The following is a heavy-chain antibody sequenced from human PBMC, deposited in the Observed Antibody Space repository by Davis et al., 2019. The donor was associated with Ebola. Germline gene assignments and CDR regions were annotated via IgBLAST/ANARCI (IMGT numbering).Heavy chain of an antibody. CDR1: GFTVSSNY. CDR3: ARHLESTTIILGGMDV. Sequence: GESLKISCAASGFTVSSNYMSWVRQAPGKGLEWVSVIYSGGITYYADSVKGRFSISRDYSKNTLYLQLSSLRAEDTAVYYCARHLESTTIILGGMDVWGQGTTVTVSS. V-gene: IGHV3-66*04. D-gene: IGHD4-11*01. J-gene: IGHJ6*02. CDR2: IYSGGIT.